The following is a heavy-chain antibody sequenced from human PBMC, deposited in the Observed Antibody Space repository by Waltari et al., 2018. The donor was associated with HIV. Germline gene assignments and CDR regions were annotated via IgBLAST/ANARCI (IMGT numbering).Heavy chain of an antibody. CDR2: ISYNGKRT. V-gene: IGHV3-30*18. CDR3: AKDLAGSSL. J-gene: IGHJ4*02. CDR1: GFNFSING. D-gene: IGHD3-10*01. Sequence: QENLVESGGGVVQPGGSLRLSCAGSGFNFSINGMHWVRQAPGKGLEWVATISYNGKRTDYVVSEKGRFTISRDNSKHTVFLQMSSLRAEDTSVYYCAKDLAGSSLWGQGALVTVSS.